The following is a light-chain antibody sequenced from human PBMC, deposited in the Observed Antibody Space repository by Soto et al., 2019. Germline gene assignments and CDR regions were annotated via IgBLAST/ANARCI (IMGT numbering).Light chain of an antibody. V-gene: IGKV1-39*01. CDR2: AAS. CDR3: QQSYSSLPYT. CDR1: QSISAY. J-gene: IGKJ2*01. Sequence: DIQMTQSPSSLAASVGDRVTITCRASQSISAYLNWYQHKPGKAPKLLIYAASSLQSGVPSRFSGSGSGTEFTLNIGSLQPEDVATYYCQQSYSSLPYTLDQGTKLEIK.